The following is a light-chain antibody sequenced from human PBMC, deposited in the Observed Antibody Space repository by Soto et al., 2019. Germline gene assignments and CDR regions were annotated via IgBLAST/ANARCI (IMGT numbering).Light chain of an antibody. Sequence: QSALTQPASVCGSPGQSITISCIGTSSDVGGYNYVSWYQQHPGKVPKLMIYEVSNRPSGVSNRFSGSKSGNTASLTISGLQAEDEADYYCSSYTSSSTQVFGSGTKVTVL. CDR2: EVS. V-gene: IGLV2-14*01. J-gene: IGLJ1*01. CDR3: SSYTSSSTQV. CDR1: SSDVGGYNY.